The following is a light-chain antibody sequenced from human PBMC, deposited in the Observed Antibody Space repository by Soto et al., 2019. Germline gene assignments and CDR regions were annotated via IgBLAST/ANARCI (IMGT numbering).Light chain of an antibody. V-gene: IGKV3-20*01. J-gene: IGKJ1*01. Sequence: EIVLTQSPGTLSLSPGERVTLSFRASESVGTVYLTWFQQKPGQAPSLLIYGATNRATGIPDRFSGSGSGTDFSLTISRLEPEDFAVYYCHQFATWTFGQGTKVDI. CDR2: GAT. CDR3: HQFATWT. CDR1: ESVGTVY.